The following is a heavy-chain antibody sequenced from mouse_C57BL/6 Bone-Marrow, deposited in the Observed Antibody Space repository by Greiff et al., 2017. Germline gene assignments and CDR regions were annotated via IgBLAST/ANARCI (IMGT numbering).Heavy chain of an antibody. V-gene: IGHV1-69*01. CDR3: ARGVYYGSSWYFDV. Sequence: QVQLKQPGAELVMPGASVKLSCKASGYTFTSYWMHWVKQRPGQGLEWIGEIDPSDSYTNHNQKFKGKSTLTVDKSSSTAYMQLSSLTSEDSAVYYCARGVYYGSSWYFDVWGTGTTVTVSS. CDR1: GYTFTSYW. CDR2: IDPSDSYT. J-gene: IGHJ1*03. D-gene: IGHD1-1*01.